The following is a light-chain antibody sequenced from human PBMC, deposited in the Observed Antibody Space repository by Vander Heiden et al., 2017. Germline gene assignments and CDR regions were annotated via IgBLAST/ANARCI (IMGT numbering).Light chain of an antibody. CDR3: QAWDSSTVV. V-gene: IGLV3-1*01. Sequence: SYELTQPPSVSVSPGQTASITCSGDKLGDKYACWYQQKPGQSPVRVIYQDSKRPSGIPERFSGSNSGNTATLTISGTQAMDEADDYCQAWDSSTVVFGGGTKLTV. J-gene: IGLJ2*01. CDR1: KLGDKY. CDR2: QDS.